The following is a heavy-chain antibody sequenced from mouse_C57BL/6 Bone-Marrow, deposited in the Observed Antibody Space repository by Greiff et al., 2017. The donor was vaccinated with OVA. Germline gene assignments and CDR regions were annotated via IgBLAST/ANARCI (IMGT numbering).Heavy chain of an antibody. D-gene: IGHD4-1*01. J-gene: IGHJ2*01. CDR2: IYPRDGST. Sequence: QVQLKQSGPELVKPGASVKLSCKASGYTFASYDINWVKQRPGQGLEWIGWIYPRDGSTKYNEKFKGKATLTVATSSSTAYMELHSLTSEDSAVYFCARGNWEYFDYWGQGTTLTVSS. CDR1: GYTFASYD. V-gene: IGHV1-85*01. CDR3: ARGNWEYFDY.